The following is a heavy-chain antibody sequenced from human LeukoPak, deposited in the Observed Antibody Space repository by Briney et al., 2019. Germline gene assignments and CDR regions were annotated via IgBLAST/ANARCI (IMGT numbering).Heavy chain of an antibody. CDR1: GFTFRSYG. J-gene: IGHJ4*02. CDR2: IRSDGSSK. Sequence: GGSLRLSCAASGFTFRSYGWHWVRQAPGKGLEWVALIRSDGSSKNYADSVKGRFTIYRDAYKNTVYLQMNSLRAEDTAVYSCAKWSGDYPSYYLDYWGQGTLVTVSS. CDR3: AKWSGDYPSYYLDY. V-gene: IGHV3-30*02. D-gene: IGHD4-17*01.